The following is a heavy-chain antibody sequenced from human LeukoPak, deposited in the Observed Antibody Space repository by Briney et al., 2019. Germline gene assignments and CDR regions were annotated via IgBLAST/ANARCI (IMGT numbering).Heavy chain of an antibody. V-gene: IGHV3-30*02. CDR2: IQDDGSIE. D-gene: IGHD3-22*01. CDR3: ARARDSSGYYGSPGY. CDR1: GFIFSGYG. J-gene: IGHJ4*02. Sequence: GGSLRLSCAASGFIFSGYGMHWVRQAPGKGLEWVTFIQDDGSIEYYADSVKGRFTISRDNSKNTLYLQMNSLRAEDTAVYYCARARDSSGYYGSPGYWGQGTLVTVSS.